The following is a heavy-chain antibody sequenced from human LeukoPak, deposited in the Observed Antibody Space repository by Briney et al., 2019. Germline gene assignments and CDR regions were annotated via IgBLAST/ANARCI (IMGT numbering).Heavy chain of an antibody. D-gene: IGHD2-21*02. Sequence: QAGGSLRLSCAASGFTFSSYAMSWVRQAPGKGLEWVSAISGSGGSTYYADSVKGRFTISRDNSKNTLYLQMNSLRAEDTAVYYCAKGLKGDDEYFQHWGQGTLVTVSS. CDR2: ISGSGGST. J-gene: IGHJ1*01. CDR3: AKGLKGDDEYFQH. CDR1: GFTFSSYA. V-gene: IGHV3-23*01.